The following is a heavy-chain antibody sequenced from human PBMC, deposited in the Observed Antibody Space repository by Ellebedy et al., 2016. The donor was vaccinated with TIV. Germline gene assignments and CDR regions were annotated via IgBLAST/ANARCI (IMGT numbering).Heavy chain of an antibody. J-gene: IGHJ4*02. D-gene: IGHD5-12*01. V-gene: IGHV3-11*01. CDR3: AREGYSGHYFDY. Sequence: GGSLRLSCVASGFTFTDYYMSWIRQAPGKGLEWVSYISSSSTTIYYADSVKGRFTISRDNAKNSLYLQMNSLRAEDTAVYYCAREGYSGHYFDYWGQGTLVTVSS. CDR2: ISSSSTTI. CDR1: GFTFTDYY.